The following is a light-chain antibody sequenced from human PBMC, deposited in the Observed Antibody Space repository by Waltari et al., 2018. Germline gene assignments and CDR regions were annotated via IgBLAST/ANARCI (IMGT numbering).Light chain of an antibody. J-gene: IGKJ2*01. CDR2: GAS. V-gene: IGKV3-15*01. Sequence: EIVMTQSPATLSVSPGERATLSCRASQSVNSALAWYQQKPGQAPSLLIYGASTRATGVPARFSGGGSGTEFSLTISSLQSADFAVYYCQQYNNWPRTFGQGTKLEIK. CDR3: QQYNNWPRT. CDR1: QSVNSA.